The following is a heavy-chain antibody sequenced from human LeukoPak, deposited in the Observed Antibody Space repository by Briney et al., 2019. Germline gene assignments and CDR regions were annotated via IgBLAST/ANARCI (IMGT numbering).Heavy chain of an antibody. D-gene: IGHD6-13*01. CDR3: ARDRVEDIAAAGPFDY. CDR1: GDSVSSNSAA. Sequence: SQTLSLTCAISGDSVSSNSAAWNWISQSPSRGLEWLGRTYYRSKWYNDYAVSVKSRITINPDTSKNQFSLQLNSVTPEDTAVYYCARDRVEDIAAAGPFDYWGQGTLVTVSS. J-gene: IGHJ4*02. CDR2: TYYRSKWYN. V-gene: IGHV6-1*01.